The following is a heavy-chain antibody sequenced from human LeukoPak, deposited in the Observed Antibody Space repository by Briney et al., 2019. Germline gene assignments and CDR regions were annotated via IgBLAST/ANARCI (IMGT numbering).Heavy chain of an antibody. V-gene: IGHV3-66*02. J-gene: IGHJ3*02. CDR3: ARDRSSGSYFDAFDI. Sequence: GGSLRLSCAASGFTASSNYMSWVRQAPGDGLEWVSAIYSGGSTYYPDSVKGRFTISRDNSKNTLYLQMNSLRAEDTAVYYCARDRSSGSYFDAFDIWGEGTMVTVSS. CDR2: IYSGGST. D-gene: IGHD1-26*01. CDR1: GFTASSNY.